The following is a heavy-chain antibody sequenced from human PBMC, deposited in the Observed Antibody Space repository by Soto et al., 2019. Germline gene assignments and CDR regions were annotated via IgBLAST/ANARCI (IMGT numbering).Heavy chain of an antibody. Sequence: GGSLRLSCAASGFTFSGSAMHWVRQASGKGLEWVGRIRSKATSYATAYAASVKGRFTISRDDSKNTAYLQMNSLKTEDTAVYYCTTYCRSTSCYQNYFDYWGQGTLVTVSS. D-gene: IGHD2-2*01. J-gene: IGHJ4*02. CDR3: TTYCRSTSCYQNYFDY. CDR2: IRSKATSYAT. CDR1: GFTFSGSA. V-gene: IGHV3-73*01.